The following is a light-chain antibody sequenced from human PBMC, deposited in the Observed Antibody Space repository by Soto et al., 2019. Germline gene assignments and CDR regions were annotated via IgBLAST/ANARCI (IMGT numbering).Light chain of an antibody. CDR2: AAS. CDR1: QSISSY. V-gene: IGKV1-39*01. Sequence: DIHMTQSPSSLSASVGSGLPITCRASQSISSYLNWYQQTPGKAPQLLIYAASSLQSGVPSRFSGSGAGKDFTLTISSLQPEDFATDYCQQYNSYPITFGQGTRLEIK. CDR3: QQYNSYPIT. J-gene: IGKJ5*01.